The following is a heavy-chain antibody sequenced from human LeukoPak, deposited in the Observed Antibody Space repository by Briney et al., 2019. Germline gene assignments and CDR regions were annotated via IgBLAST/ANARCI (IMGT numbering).Heavy chain of an antibody. Sequence: GGSLRLSCAASGFTFSTYWMHWVRQAPGEGLVWVSHINGDGRNTNYADSVRGRFTISRDNAKNTLYLQMNSLRAEDTAVYYCAREEGATDYWGQGTLVTVSS. CDR3: AREEGATDY. V-gene: IGHV3-74*01. CDR1: GFTFSTYW. D-gene: IGHD1-26*01. CDR2: INGDGRNT. J-gene: IGHJ4*02.